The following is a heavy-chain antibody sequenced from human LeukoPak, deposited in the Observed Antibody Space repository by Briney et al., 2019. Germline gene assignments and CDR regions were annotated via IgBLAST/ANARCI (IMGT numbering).Heavy chain of an antibody. CDR3: ARGGGGYYVSY. CDR2: ISSSSSYI. CDR1: GFTFSSYS. D-gene: IGHD3-10*02. Sequence: PGGSLRLSCAASGFTFSSYSMNWVRQAPGKGLEWVSSISSSSSYIYYADSVKGRFTISRDNAKNSLYLQRNSLRAEDTAVYYCARGGGGYYVSYWGQGTLVTVSS. J-gene: IGHJ4*02. V-gene: IGHV3-21*01.